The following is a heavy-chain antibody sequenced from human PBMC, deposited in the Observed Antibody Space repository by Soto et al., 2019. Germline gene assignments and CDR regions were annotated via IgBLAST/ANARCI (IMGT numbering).Heavy chain of an antibody. Sequence: ASVKVSCKASGGTFSSYAISWVRQAPGQGLEWMGGIIPISGTANYAQKFQGRVTITADESTSTAYMELSSLRSEDTAVYYCACGPWIQSPRWVDYWGQGTLVTVSS. CDR3: ACGPWIQSPRWVDY. CDR1: GGTFSSYA. J-gene: IGHJ4*02. CDR2: IIPISGTA. V-gene: IGHV1-69*13. D-gene: IGHD5-18*01.